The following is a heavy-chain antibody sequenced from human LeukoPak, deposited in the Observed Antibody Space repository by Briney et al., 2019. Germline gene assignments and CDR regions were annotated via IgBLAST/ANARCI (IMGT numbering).Heavy chain of an antibody. Sequence: GGSLRLSCAASGFTFSSYAMSWVRQAPGKGLAWVSVITNNGGGTYYADSVKGRFTISRDNTKNTLYLQMNNLRADDTAVFYCFKETGHNWGYFEFWGQGTLVTVSS. J-gene: IGHJ4*02. CDR3: FKETGHNWGYFEF. V-gene: IGHV3-23*01. D-gene: IGHD7-27*01. CDR1: GFTFSSYA. CDR2: ITNNGGGT.